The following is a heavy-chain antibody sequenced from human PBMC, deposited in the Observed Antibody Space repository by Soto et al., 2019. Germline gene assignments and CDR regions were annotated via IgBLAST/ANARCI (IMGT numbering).Heavy chain of an antibody. D-gene: IGHD3-22*01. Sequence: SGPTLVNPTHTLTLTCTFSGFSLSTSGMCVSWIRQPPGKALEWLALIDWDDDKYYSTSLKTRLTISKDTSKNQVVLTMTNMEPVDTATYYCARIRNYYDSSGYYHEADYTGMDAGGQGNALTISS. J-gene: IGHJ6*02. CDR3: ARIRNYYDSSGYYHEADYTGMDA. CDR2: IDWDDDK. V-gene: IGHV2-70*01. CDR1: GFSLSTSGMC.